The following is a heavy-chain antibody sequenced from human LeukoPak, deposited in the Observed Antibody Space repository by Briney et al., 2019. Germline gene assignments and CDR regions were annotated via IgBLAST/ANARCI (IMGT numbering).Heavy chain of an antibody. CDR2: INPRRDST. V-gene: IGHV1-46*01. CDR1: GYTFTNYF. J-gene: IGHJ5*02. Sequence: ASVTVSCKASGYTFTNYFMHWVRQAPGQGLEWMGIINPRRDSTGYAQKFQGRITMTTDMSTRTVYMELSSLESEDTAVYYCARRDCVGDCYSNWFDPWGQGTLVTVPS. D-gene: IGHD2-21*02. CDR3: ARRDCVGDCYSNWFDP.